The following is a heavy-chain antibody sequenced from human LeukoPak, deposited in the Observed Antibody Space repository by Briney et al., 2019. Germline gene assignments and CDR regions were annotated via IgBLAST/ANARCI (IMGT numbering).Heavy chain of an antibody. CDR1: GFTFSSYG. Sequence: GRSLRLSCAASGFTFSSYGMHWVRQAPGKGLEWVAFIRYDGSNKYYADSVKGRFTISRDNSKNTLYLQMNSLRAEDTAVYYCAKVTTAMVPRDAFDIWGQGTMVTVSS. CDR2: IRYDGSNK. J-gene: IGHJ3*02. CDR3: AKVTTAMVPRDAFDI. V-gene: IGHV3-30*02. D-gene: IGHD5-18*01.